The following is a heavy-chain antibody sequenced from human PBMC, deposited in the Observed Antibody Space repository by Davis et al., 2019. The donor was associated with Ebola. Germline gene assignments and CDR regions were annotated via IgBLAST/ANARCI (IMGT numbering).Heavy chain of an antibody. Sequence: ASVKVSCKASGYTFRNSAISWVRQAPGQGLEWMGWISAYNGNTNYAQILQGRVTMTTDTSTGTAYMDLSSLRSDDTALYYCTTPGGQDSGYDVFDIWGQGTMVTVSS. CDR2: ISAYNGNT. D-gene: IGHD5-12*01. V-gene: IGHV1-18*01. J-gene: IGHJ3*02. CDR3: TTPGGQDSGYDVFDI. CDR1: GYTFRNSA.